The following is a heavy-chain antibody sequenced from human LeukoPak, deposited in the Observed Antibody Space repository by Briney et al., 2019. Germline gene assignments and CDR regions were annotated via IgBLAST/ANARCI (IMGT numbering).Heavy chain of an antibody. CDR1: GGSIISYY. CDR3: ASYGRGPGSPSYVAAAANWLDP. D-gene: IGHD6-13*01. V-gene: IGHV4-59*01. CDR2: IYYSGST. Sequence: SETLSLTCTVFGGSIISYYGSWIRQPPGKGLEWIGYIYYSGSTNYNPSLKSRVTISVDTSKNQFSLKLSSVTAADTAVYYCASYGRGPGSPSYVAAAANWLDPWGQGTLVTVSS. J-gene: IGHJ5*02.